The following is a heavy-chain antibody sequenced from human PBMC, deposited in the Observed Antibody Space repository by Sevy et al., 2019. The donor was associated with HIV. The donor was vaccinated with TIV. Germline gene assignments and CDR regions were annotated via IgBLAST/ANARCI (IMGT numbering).Heavy chain of an antibody. D-gene: IGHD3-9*01. CDR1: GFTFGDYW. J-gene: IGHJ5*02. CDR3: ARCQPDNYYHDGAVYYGLLFDR. Sequence: GGSLRLSCAASGFTFGDYWLTWVRQVPGKGLEWVANIKQGGSETYYAGSVKDRFSISRDNAKNSLYLQMNSLRAEDTAVYYCARCQPDNYYHDGAVYYGLLFDRWGQGALVTVSS. V-gene: IGHV3-7*01. CDR2: IKQGGSET.